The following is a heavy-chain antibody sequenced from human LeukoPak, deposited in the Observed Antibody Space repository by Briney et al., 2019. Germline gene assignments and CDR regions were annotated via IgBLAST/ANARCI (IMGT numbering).Heavy chain of an antibody. Sequence: GGSLRLSCAASGFTFSSYAMHWVRQAPGKGLEYVSAISSNGGSTYYANSVKGRFTISRDNSKNTLYLQMGSLRAEDMAVYYCARAPGLLGPFDYWGQGTLVTVSS. J-gene: IGHJ4*02. V-gene: IGHV3-64*01. CDR1: GFTFSSYA. D-gene: IGHD3-22*01. CDR2: ISSNGGST. CDR3: ARAPGLLGPFDY.